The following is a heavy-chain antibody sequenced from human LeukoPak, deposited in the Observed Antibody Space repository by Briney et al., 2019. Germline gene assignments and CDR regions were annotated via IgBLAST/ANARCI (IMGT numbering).Heavy chain of an antibody. D-gene: IGHD6-19*01. CDR3: AGYSSGWSSGGGY. J-gene: IGHJ4*02. Sequence: SETLSLTCTVSGGSISSLTYYWGWIRQPPGRGLEWIASIYYSGTTYYSPSLKSRVTISVNRSNNQFSLRLTSVTAADTAVYFCAGYSSGWSSGGGYWGQGTLVTVSS. CDR2: IYYSGTT. V-gene: IGHV4-39*01. CDR1: GGSISSLTYY.